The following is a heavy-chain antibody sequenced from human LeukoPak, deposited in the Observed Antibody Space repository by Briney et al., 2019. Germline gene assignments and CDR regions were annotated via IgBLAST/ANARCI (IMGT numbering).Heavy chain of an antibody. CDR3: ARKGGRRQQLAFDY. V-gene: IGHV4-34*01. Sequence: SETLSLTCAVYGGSFSGFYWGWIRPPPGEGLEWIGEINHSGSTNYNPSLKSRVTISVDTSKNRFSLKLSSVTAADTAVYYCARKGGRRQQLAFDYWGQGTLVTVSS. J-gene: IGHJ4*02. CDR2: INHSGST. D-gene: IGHD6-13*01. CDR1: GGSFSGFY.